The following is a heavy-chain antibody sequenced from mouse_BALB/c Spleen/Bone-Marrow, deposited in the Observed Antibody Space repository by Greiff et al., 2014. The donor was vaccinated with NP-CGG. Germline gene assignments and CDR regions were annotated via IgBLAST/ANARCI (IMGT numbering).Heavy chain of an antibody. J-gene: IGHJ2*01. V-gene: IGHV5-17*02. CDR2: ISSGSSTI. Sequence: VQLKESGGGLVQPGGSRKLSCAASGFTFSSFGMHWVRQAPERGLEWVAHISSGSSTIFYADTVKGRFTISRDNPKNTLFLQMTSLRSEDTAMYYCTRGGNWENFDYWGQGTTLTVSS. CDR3: TRGGNWENFDY. D-gene: IGHD4-1*01. CDR1: GFTFSSFG.